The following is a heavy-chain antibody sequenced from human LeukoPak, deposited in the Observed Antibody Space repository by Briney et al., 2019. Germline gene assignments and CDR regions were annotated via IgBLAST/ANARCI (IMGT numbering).Heavy chain of an antibody. CDR1: GGSLSSYY. Sequence: PSETLSLTCTVSGGSLSSYYWSWIRQPPGKGLEWIGYIYYSGSTNYNPSLKSRVTISVDTSKNQFSLKLSSVTAADTAVYYCARTPRDRGVITLDYWGQGTLVTVSS. CDR3: ARTPRDRGVITLDY. D-gene: IGHD3-10*01. V-gene: IGHV4-59*01. CDR2: IYYSGST. J-gene: IGHJ4*02.